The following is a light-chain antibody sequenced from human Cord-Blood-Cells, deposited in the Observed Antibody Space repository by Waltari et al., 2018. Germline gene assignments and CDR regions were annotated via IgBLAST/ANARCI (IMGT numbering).Light chain of an antibody. CDR2: QDS. V-gene: IGLV3-1*01. CDR1: NLWDKY. J-gene: IGLJ2*01. CDR3: QAWDSSTVV. Sequence: SYELTQSPSVSVSPGQTASITCSGDNLWDKYACWYQQKPGQSPVLVIYQDSQRPSGIPERFSGSNSGNTATLTISGTQAMDEADYYCQAWDSSTVVFGGGTKLTVL.